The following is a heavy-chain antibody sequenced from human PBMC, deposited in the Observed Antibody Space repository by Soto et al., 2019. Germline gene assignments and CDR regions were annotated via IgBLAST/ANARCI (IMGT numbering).Heavy chain of an antibody. V-gene: IGHV3-23*01. J-gene: IGHJ4*02. D-gene: IGHD1-7*01. CDR1: GFTFSSYA. Sequence: GGSLRLSCAASGFTFSSYAMSWVRQAPGKGLEWVSAISGSGGSTYYADSVKGRFTISRDNSKNTLYLQMNSLRAEDTAVYYCANDEVWTGTTSWPCTDYWGQGTLVTVSS. CDR2: ISGSGGST. CDR3: ANDEVWTGTTSWPCTDY.